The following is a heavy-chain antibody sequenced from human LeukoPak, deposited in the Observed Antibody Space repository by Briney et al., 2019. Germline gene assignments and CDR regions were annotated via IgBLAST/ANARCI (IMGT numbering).Heavy chain of an antibody. CDR1: GFTFSNYE. V-gene: IGHV3-66*01. D-gene: IGHD2-15*01. Sequence: PGGSLRLSCAASGFTFSNYEMNWVRQAPGKGLEWVSVIYSGGSTFYADSVKGRFTISRDNSKNTLYLQMNSLRAEDTAVYYCASDSYSPEYFQHWGQGTLVTVSS. J-gene: IGHJ1*01. CDR3: ASDSYSPEYFQH. CDR2: IYSGGST.